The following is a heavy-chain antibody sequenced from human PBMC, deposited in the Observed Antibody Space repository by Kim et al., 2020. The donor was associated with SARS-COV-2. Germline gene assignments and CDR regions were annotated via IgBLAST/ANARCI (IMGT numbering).Heavy chain of an antibody. CDR2: ISYDGSNK. J-gene: IGHJ6*02. D-gene: IGHD2-15*01. V-gene: IGHV3-30*18. CDR3: AKDIVVGGGMDV. CDR1: GFTFSSYG. Sequence: GGSLRLSCAASGFTFSSYGMHWVRQAPGKGLEWVAVISYDGSNKYYADSVKGRFTISRDNSKNTLYLQMNSLRAEDTAVYYCAKDIVVGGGMDVWGQGTTVTVSS.